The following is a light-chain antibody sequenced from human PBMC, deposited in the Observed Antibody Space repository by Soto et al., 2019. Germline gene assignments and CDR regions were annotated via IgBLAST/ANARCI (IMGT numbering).Light chain of an antibody. CDR1: QIVSSY. Sequence: IVVTQSPAPLSLSPGERATLFCRASQIVSSYFAWYHQKPGQAPNLLINDASNRATGIPARFSGSGSGTDFTLTISSLEPEDFAVYYCQQRSNWPLTFGQGTRLEIK. J-gene: IGKJ5*01. CDR2: DAS. CDR3: QQRSNWPLT. V-gene: IGKV3-11*01.